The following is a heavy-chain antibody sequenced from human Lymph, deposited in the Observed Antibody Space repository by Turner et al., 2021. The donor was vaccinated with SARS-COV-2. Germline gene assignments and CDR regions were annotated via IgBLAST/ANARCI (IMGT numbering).Heavy chain of an antibody. V-gene: IGHV3-53*01. Sequence: EVQLVESGGGLIQPGGSLRLSCAASGLTVSSNYMSWVHQAPGKGLEWVSVIYSGDSTYYADSVKGRFTVSRDNSKNTLYLQMNSLRAEDTAVYYCARDLYYYGMDVWGQGTTVTVSS. CDR3: ARDLYYYGMDV. CDR2: IYSGDST. CDR1: GLTVSSNY. J-gene: IGHJ6*02.